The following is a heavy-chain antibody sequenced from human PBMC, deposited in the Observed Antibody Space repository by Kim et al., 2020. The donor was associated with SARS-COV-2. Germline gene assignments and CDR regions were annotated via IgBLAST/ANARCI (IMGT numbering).Heavy chain of an antibody. D-gene: IGHD3-10*01. Sequence: GGSLRLSCAASGFIFRSYAMHWVRQAPGKGLEWVALISSDASVENYVGSVKGRFTISRDNSKNTLYLQMNSLRADDTAVYYCGRGFYDAIDIWGQGTLVTVSS. V-gene: IGHV3-30*04. CDR3: GRGFYDAIDI. CDR2: ISSDASVE. J-gene: IGHJ3*02. CDR1: GFIFRSYA.